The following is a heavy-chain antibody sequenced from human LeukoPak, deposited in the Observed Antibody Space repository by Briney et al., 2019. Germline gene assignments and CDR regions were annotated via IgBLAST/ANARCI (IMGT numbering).Heavy chain of an antibody. J-gene: IGHJ4*02. CDR3: ARVGDYDILTGYPYYFDY. CDR1: GGSISSGDYY. CDR2: IYYSGST. D-gene: IGHD3-9*01. Sequence: PSQTLSLTCTVSGGSISSGDYYWNWIRQPPGKGLEWIGYIYYSGSTNYNPSLKSRVTISVDTSKNQFSLKLSSVTAADTAVYYCARVGDYDILTGYPYYFDYWGQGTLVTVSS. V-gene: IGHV4-30-4*08.